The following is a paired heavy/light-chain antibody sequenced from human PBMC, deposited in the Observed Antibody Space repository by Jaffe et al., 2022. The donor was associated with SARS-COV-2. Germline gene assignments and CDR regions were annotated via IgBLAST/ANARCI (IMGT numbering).Light chain of an antibody. CDR2: TTS. CDR3: QQNYNNPYT. V-gene: IGKV1-39*01. J-gene: IGKJ2*01. CDR1: QSISRS. Sequence: IQMTQSPSSLSASVGDRVTITCRASQSISRSLNWYQQKPGKAPNLLIYTTSSLQGGVPSRFSGSGSGTDFTLTISDLQPEDFAVYYCQQNYNNPYTFGQGTKLEIK.
Heavy chain of an antibody. J-gene: IGHJ4*02. CDR2: ISGSGGST. CDR3: AKDPMGWGYFDY. V-gene: IGHV3-23*04. D-gene: IGHD6-19*01. CDR1: GFTFTHYA. Sequence: EVQMVESGGGWVQPGGSLRLSCAASGFTFTHYAMSWVRQAPGKGLEWVSHISGSGGSTYYADSVTGRFTVFRDNTKNTLYLEMNSLRADDTAVYYCAKDPMGWGYFDYWGQGTLVTVSS.